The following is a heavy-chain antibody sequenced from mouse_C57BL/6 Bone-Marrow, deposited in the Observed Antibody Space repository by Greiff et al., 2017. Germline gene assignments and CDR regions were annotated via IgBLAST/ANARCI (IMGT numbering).Heavy chain of an antibody. CDR2: IHPNSGST. CDR1: GYTFTSYW. D-gene: IGHD1-1*01. J-gene: IGHJ3*01. V-gene: IGHV1-64*01. Sequence: QVQLQQSGAELVKPGASVKLSCKASGYTFTSYWMHWVKQRPGQGLEWIGMIHPNSGSTNYNEKFKSKATLTVDKSSSTAYMQLSSRTSDDSAVYYCARASYYGSSYGFAYWGQGTLVTVSA. CDR3: ARASYYGSSYGFAY.